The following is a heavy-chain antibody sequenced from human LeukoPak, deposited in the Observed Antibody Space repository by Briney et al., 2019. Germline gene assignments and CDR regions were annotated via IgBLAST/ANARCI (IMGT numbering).Heavy chain of an antibody. CDR1: GFTFSSYS. J-gene: IGHJ6*03. Sequence: GGSLRLSCAASGFTFSSYSMNWVRQAPGKGLEWVSYISSSSSTIYYADSVKGRFTISRDNAKNSLYLQMNSLRAEDTAVYYCARDIVVVPAAMWANWDYYYYMDVWGKGTTVTVSS. D-gene: IGHD2-2*01. CDR2: ISSSSSTI. V-gene: IGHV3-48*01. CDR3: ARDIVVVPAAMWANWDYYYYMDV.